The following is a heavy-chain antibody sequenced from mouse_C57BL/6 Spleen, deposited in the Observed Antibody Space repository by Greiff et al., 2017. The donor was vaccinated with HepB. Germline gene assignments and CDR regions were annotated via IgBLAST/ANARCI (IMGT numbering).Heavy chain of an antibody. CDR3: ARRDYYYGSQAWFAY. V-gene: IGHV1-26*01. D-gene: IGHD1-1*01. CDR1: GYTFTDYY. J-gene: IGHJ3*01. CDR2: INPNNGGT. Sequence: EVQLQQSGPELVKPGASVKISCKASGYTFTDYYMNWVKQSHGKSLEWIGDINPNNGGTSYNQKFKGKATLTVDKSSSTAYMELRSLTSEDSAVYYCARRDYYYGSQAWFAYWGQGTLVTVSA.